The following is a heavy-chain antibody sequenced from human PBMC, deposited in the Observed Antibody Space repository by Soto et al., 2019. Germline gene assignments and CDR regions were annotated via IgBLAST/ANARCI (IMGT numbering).Heavy chain of an antibody. V-gene: IGHV3-74*01. J-gene: IGHJ4*02. D-gene: IGHD2-2*01. CDR1: GFTFSSRW. Sequence: GGSLRLSCAASGFTFSSRWMHWVRQAPGKGLVWVSYINSDGSTTTYADSVKGRFTISRDNAKNTVYLQMNSLRVDDTAVYYCARDTSYSTDYWGQGTLVTVSS. CDR2: INSDGSTT. CDR3: ARDTSYSTDY.